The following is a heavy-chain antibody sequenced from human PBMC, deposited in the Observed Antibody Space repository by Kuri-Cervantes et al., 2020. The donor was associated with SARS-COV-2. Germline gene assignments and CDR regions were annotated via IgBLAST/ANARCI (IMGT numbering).Heavy chain of an antibody. V-gene: IGHV3-7*01. Sequence: GESLKISCAASGFTFSSYWMSWVRQAPGKGLEWVANIKQDGSEKYYVDSVKGRFTISRDNAKNSLYLQMNSLRAEETAVYYFARDRGIVVVPAAIWFDSWGQGTLVTVSS. D-gene: IGHD2-2*01. J-gene: IGHJ5*01. CDR3: ARDRGIVVVPAAIWFDS. CDR2: IKQDGSEK. CDR1: GFTFSSYW.